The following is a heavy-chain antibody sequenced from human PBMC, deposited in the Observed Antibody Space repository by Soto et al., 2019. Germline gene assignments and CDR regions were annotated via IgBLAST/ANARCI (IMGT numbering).Heavy chain of an antibody. CDR1: GYTFISSD. D-gene: IGHD5-12*01. Sequence: QVQLVQSGAEVKKPGASVKVSCKASGYTFISSDINWVRQATGQGLEWMGWRNPNTGDTGYAQKFQGRVTMTRNTSINTANLDLISLRSDDPSVYFCARGDGYIFDYWVQGTLVTVSA. J-gene: IGHJ4*02. CDR2: RNPNTGDT. V-gene: IGHV1-8*01. CDR3: ARGDGYIFDY.